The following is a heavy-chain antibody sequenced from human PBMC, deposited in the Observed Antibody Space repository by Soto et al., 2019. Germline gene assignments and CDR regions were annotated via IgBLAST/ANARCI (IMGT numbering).Heavy chain of an antibody. CDR1: GFTVSSNY. D-gene: IGHD6-19*01. V-gene: IGHV3-53*04. Sequence: GGSLRLSCAASGFTVSSNYMSWVRQAPGKGLEWVSVIYSGGSTYYADSVKGRFTISRHNSKNTLYLQMNSLRAEDTAVYYCAMSSRALYSSGWTGWFDPWGQGTLVTVSS. J-gene: IGHJ5*02. CDR2: IYSGGST. CDR3: AMSSRALYSSGWTGWFDP.